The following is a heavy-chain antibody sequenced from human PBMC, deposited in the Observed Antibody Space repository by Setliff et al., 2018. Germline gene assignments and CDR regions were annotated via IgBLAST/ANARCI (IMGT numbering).Heavy chain of an antibody. CDR3: TYYCSSTSCYRDLDWFDP. Sequence: LGGSLRLSCTASGFTFGDYAMSWVRQAPGKGLEWVGFIRSKAYGGTTEYAASVKGRFTISRDDSKSIAYLQMNSLKTEDTAVYYCTYYCSSTSCYRDLDWFDPWGQGTLVTVSS. J-gene: IGHJ5*02. D-gene: IGHD2-2*01. CDR2: IRSKAYGGTT. V-gene: IGHV3-49*04. CDR1: GFTFGDYA.